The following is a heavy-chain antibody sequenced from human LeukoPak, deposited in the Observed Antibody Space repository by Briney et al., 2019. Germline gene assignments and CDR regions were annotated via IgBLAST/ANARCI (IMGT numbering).Heavy chain of an antibody. CDR3: ARVGGRDIVVVPAAADYYMDV. CDR1: GGFISSGDYY. V-gene: IGHV4-30-4*08. Sequence: SETLSLTCTVSGGFISSGDYYWSWIRQPPGKGLEWIGYIYYSGSTYYNPSLKSRVTISVDTSKNQFSLKLSSVTAADTAVYYCARVGGRDIVVVPAAADYYMDVWGKGTTVTVSS. CDR2: IYYSGST. J-gene: IGHJ6*03. D-gene: IGHD2-2*01.